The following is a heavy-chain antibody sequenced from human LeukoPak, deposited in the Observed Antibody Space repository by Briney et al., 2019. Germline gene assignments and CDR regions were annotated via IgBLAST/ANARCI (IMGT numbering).Heavy chain of an antibody. CDR3: ARVADPRYYYGMDV. CDR1: GGTFSSYA. V-gene: IGHV1-18*01. Sequence: GASVKVSCKASGGTFSSYAISWVRQAPGQGLEWMGWISAYNGNTNYAQKLQGRVTMTTDTSTSTAYMELRSLRSDDTAVYYCARVADPRYYYGMDVWGQGTTVTVSS. CDR2: ISAYNGNT. J-gene: IGHJ6*02.